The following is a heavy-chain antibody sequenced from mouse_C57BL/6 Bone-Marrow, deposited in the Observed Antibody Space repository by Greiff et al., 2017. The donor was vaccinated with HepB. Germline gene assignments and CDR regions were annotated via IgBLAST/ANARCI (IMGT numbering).Heavy chain of an antibody. D-gene: IGHD1-1*01. CDR1: GYTFTDYY. Sequence: QVQLQQPGPELVKPGASVKISCKASGYTFTDYYINWVKQRPGQGLEWIGWIFPGSGSTYYNEKFKGKATLTVDKSSSTAYMLLSSLTSEDSAVYFCARAGIYYYGSSYSYYFDYWGQGTTLTVSS. J-gene: IGHJ2*01. CDR3: ARAGIYYYGSSYSYYFDY. V-gene: IGHV1-75*01. CDR2: IFPGSGST.